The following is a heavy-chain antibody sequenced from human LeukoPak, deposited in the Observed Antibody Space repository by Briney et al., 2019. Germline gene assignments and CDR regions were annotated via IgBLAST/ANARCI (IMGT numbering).Heavy chain of an antibody. Sequence: SETLSLTCTVSGGSISSSSYYWGWIRPPPGKGLEWIGSIYYSGSTYYNPSLKSRVTISVDTSKNQFSLKLSSVTAADTAVYYCARHWSIAARHYFDCWGQGTLVTVSS. CDR1: GGSISSSSYY. CDR2: IYYSGST. V-gene: IGHV4-39*01. J-gene: IGHJ4*02. D-gene: IGHD6-6*01. CDR3: ARHWSIAARHYFDC.